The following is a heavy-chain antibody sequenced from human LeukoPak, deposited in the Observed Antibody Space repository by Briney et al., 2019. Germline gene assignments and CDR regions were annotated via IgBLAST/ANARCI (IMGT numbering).Heavy chain of an antibody. D-gene: IGHD2-21*02. CDR3: ARVRLTDKRKRSRAFEI. CDR1: GGSISSYY. J-gene: IGHJ3*02. Sequence: SETLTLSCTVSGGSISSYYWSWIRQPPGKGLEWIGYIYYSGSTNYNPSLKRRVTISVDTSKKQFSLKLSSVTAADTAVYYCARVRLTDKRKRSRAFEIWGQGTLVTVSS. V-gene: IGHV4-59*01. CDR2: IYYSGST.